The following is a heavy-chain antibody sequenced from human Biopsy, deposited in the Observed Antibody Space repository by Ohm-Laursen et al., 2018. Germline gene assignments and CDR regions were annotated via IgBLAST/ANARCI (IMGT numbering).Heavy chain of an antibody. Sequence: SETLSLTCTVSADSISSYYWSWIRQPPGQGLEWIGYVYYTGSTDYNPSLQSRVTISVDTSNNHFSLKLRSVTPADTAIYCARDRGYYSDRTVPGYFDLWGRGTLVTVSS. D-gene: IGHD3-22*01. CDR1: ADSISSYY. V-gene: IGHV4-59*01. CDR3: ARDRGYYSDRTVPGYFDL. CDR2: VYYTGST. J-gene: IGHJ2*01.